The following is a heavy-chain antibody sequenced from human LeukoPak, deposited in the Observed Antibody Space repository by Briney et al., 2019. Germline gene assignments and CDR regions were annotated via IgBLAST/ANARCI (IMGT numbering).Heavy chain of an antibody. D-gene: IGHD2-2*01. CDR3: ARPRGDCSSTSCQYYFDY. CDR2: IIPIFGTA. J-gene: IGHJ4*02. CDR1: GGTFSSYA. Sequence: SVKVSCKASGGTFSSYAISWVRQAPGQGLEWMGGIIPIFGTANYAQKFQGRVTITADESTSTAYMELSSLRSEDTAVYYCARPRGDCSSTSCQYYFDYWGQGTLVTVSS. V-gene: IGHV1-69*13.